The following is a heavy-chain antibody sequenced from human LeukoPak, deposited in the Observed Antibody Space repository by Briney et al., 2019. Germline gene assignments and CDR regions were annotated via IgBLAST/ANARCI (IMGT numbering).Heavy chain of an antibody. CDR3: TRGAGWLIDY. Sequence: SETLSFTCTVSDDSISDYYRGWIRQPPGKGLEWIGYFYNSGRSTYNPSLKSRVTISADTSKNHFSLKLNSVTTADTAVYYCTRGAGWLIDYWGQGILVTVSS. V-gene: IGHV4-59*01. D-gene: IGHD3-16*01. CDR1: DDSISDYY. J-gene: IGHJ4*02. CDR2: FYNSGRS.